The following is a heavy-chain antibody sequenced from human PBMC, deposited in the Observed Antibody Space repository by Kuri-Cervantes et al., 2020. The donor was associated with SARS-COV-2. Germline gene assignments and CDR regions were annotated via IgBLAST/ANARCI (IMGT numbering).Heavy chain of an antibody. Sequence: ASVKVSCKASGYTFTGHYMHWVRQAPGQGLEWMGWINPNSGGTNYAQKFQGWVTMTRDTSISTVYMELSRLRSDDTAVYYCARSTPSRRLVVISQGGAFDIWGQGTMVTVSS. CDR2: INPNSGGT. J-gene: IGHJ3*02. CDR1: GYTFTGHY. CDR3: ARSTPSRRLVVISQGGAFDI. D-gene: IGHD3-22*01. V-gene: IGHV1-2*04.